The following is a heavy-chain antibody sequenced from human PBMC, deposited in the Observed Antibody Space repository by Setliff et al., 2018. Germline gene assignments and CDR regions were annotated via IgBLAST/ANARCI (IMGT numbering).Heavy chain of an antibody. J-gene: IGHJ6*03. V-gene: IGHV4-59*01. CDR1: GGSISSYY. Sequence: PSETLSLTCTVFGGSISSYYWSWIRQPPGKGLEWIGYIYYSGSTNYNPSLKSRVTISVDTSKNQFSLKLSSVTAADTAVYYCARANKKLDYYYYYYMDVWGKGTTVTVSS. CDR3: ARANKKLDYYYYYYMDV. D-gene: IGHD1-1*01. CDR2: IYYSGST.